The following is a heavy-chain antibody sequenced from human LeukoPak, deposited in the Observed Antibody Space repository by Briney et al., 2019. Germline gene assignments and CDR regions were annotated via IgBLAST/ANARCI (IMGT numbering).Heavy chain of an antibody. CDR3: ARGVLGYCSGGSCYSDYYYYYMDV. Sequence: ASVKVSCKASGYTSTNYGISWVRQAPRQGLEWMGWISAYNGNTNYAQKLQGRVTMTTDTSTSTAYMELRSLRSDDTAVYYCARGVLGYCSGGSCYSDYYYYYMDVWGKGTTVTVSS. V-gene: IGHV1-18*01. J-gene: IGHJ6*03. D-gene: IGHD2-15*01. CDR1: GYTSTNYG. CDR2: ISAYNGNT.